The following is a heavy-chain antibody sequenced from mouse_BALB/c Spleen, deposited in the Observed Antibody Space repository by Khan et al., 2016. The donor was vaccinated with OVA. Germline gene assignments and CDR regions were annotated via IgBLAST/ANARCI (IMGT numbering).Heavy chain of an antibody. CDR1: GFAFSSYD. V-gene: IGHV5-12-1*01. CDR2: ISIGGGTT. CDR3: TRPHYYGSNYYFDY. D-gene: IGHD1-1*01. J-gene: IGHJ2*01. Sequence: EVELVESGGGLVKPGGSLKLSCAASGFAFSSYDMSWVRQTPEKRLEWVAFISIGGGTTYYPDTVKGRFTISRDNAKNTLYLQMNSLKSEDTAMYCCTRPHYYGSNYYFDYWGQGTTLTVSS.